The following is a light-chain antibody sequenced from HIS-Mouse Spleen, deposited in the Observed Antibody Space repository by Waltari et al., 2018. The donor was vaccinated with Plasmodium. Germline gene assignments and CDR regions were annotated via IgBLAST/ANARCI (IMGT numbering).Light chain of an antibody. V-gene: IGKV3-20*01. CDR2: GAS. CDR3: QQYGSSPLT. Sequence: EIVLTQSPGTLSLSPGERATLSCRASQSVSSSYLAWYQQKPGQAPRLLIYGASSRATGIPDRCSGSGSGTDFTLTISRLEPEDFAVYYCQQYGSSPLTFGGETKVEIK. J-gene: IGKJ4*01. CDR1: QSVSSSY.